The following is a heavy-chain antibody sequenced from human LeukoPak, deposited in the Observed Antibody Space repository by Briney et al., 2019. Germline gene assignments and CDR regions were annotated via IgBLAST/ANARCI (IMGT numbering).Heavy chain of an antibody. CDR2: INADGTSA. Sequence: GGSLRLSCAVSGFAFSSYWMHWVRQAQGKGLVWVSRINADGTSATYADSVKGRFTISRDNAKSTLYLQINTLRDEDTAVYYCTRGDPTMAPDHWGQGTLITVSS. CDR3: TRGDPTMAPDH. CDR1: GFAFSSYW. D-gene: IGHD5-18*01. V-gene: IGHV3-74*03. J-gene: IGHJ4*02.